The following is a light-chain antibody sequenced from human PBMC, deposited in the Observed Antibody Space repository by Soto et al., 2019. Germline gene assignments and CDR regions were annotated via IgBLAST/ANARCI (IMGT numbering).Light chain of an antibody. CDR2: GNS. J-gene: IGLJ2*01. CDR1: SSNIGTPYD. CDR3: QSYGSSLSGYVI. Sequence: QAVVTQPPSVSGAPGQRVTISCTGSSSNIGTPYDVHWYQQLPGTAPKLLIYGNSNRPSGVPDRFSGSKSGTSASLAITGLQAEDEADYYCQSYGSSLSGYVIFGGGTKVTVL. V-gene: IGLV1-40*01.